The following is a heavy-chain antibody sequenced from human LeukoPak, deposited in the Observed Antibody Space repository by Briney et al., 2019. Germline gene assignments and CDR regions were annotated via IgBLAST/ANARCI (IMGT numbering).Heavy chain of an antibody. CDR1: GGSFSGYY. V-gene: IGHV4-34*01. D-gene: IGHD6-13*01. Sequence: PSETLSLTCAVYGGSFSGYYWSWIRQPPGKGLEWIGEINHSGSTNYNPSLKSRVTISVDTSKNQFSLKLSSVTAADTAVYYCARGLLWQQLAIRRGDYYYGMDVWGQGTTVTVSS. CDR3: ARGLLWQQLAIRRGDYYYGMDV. J-gene: IGHJ6*02. CDR2: INHSGST.